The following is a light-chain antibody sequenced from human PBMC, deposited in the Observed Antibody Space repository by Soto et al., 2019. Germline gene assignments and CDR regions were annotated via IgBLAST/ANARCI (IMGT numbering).Light chain of an antibody. Sequence: IQLTQSPSSLSASVGDRVTITCRASPAIASFLAWYQQKPGTAPKLLIYGASTLQSGVPSRFSSSRSGTDYTLTIASLQPEDFATYYCQQLNGSPWTFGQGTKV. CDR2: GAS. CDR3: QQLNGSPWT. CDR1: PAIASF. J-gene: IGKJ1*01. V-gene: IGKV1-9*01.